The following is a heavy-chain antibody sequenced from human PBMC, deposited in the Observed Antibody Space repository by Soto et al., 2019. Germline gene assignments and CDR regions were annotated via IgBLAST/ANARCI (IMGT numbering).Heavy chain of an antibody. D-gene: IGHD4-4*01. CDR3: AGDRYSNYVGYYGMDV. Sequence: SETLSLTCTVSGGSISSGGYYWSWIRQHPGKGLEWIGYIYYSGSTYYNPSLKSRVTISVDTSKNQFSLKLSSVTAADTAVYYCAGDRYSNYVGYYGMDVWGQGTTVTVSS. CDR2: IYYSGST. J-gene: IGHJ6*02. V-gene: IGHV4-31*03. CDR1: GGSISSGGYY.